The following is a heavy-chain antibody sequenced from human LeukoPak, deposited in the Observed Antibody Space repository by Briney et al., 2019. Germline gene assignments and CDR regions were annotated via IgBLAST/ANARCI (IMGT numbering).Heavy chain of an antibody. CDR2: IYTTGRT. D-gene: IGHD2/OR15-2a*01. J-gene: IGHJ6*03. V-gene: IGHV4-4*09. CDR3: ARVIYYYYYMDV. Sequence: SETLSLTCSVSGGPIGGDYWSWIRQPPGKALEWIGYIYTTGRTNYNPSLKSRVTISVDTSKNQFSLKLSSVTAADTAVYYCARVIYYYYYMDVWGKGTTVTVSS. CDR1: GGPIGGDY.